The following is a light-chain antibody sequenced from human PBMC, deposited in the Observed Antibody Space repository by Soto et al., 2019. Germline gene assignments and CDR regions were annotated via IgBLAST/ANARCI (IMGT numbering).Light chain of an antibody. J-gene: IGKJ1*01. V-gene: IGKV1-17*02. CDR2: AAS. Sequence: QMTQSPSSLSVSVTDTATITCRASQDIGNDLGWYQQRPGEAPERLLYAASTLRSGVPSRFSGSGSGTQFTLAINNLQPEDSATYFCLQHHDYPWTCGHGPKVEV. CDR3: LQHHDYPWT. CDR1: QDIGND.